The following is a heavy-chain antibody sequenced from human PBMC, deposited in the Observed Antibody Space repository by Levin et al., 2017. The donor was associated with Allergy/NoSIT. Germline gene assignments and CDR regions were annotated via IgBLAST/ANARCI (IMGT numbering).Heavy chain of an antibody. D-gene: IGHD5-18*01. J-gene: IGHJ4*02. Sequence: SETLSLTCTVSGGSVSSGSYYWSWIRQPPGTGLEWIGYIYYSGSTNYNPSLKSRVTISVDTSKNQFSLKLSSVTAADTAVYYCARKRRGYSYDAALDYWGQGTLVTVSS. CDR1: GGSVSSGSYY. V-gene: IGHV4-61*01. CDR2: IYYSGST. CDR3: ARKRRGYSYDAALDY.